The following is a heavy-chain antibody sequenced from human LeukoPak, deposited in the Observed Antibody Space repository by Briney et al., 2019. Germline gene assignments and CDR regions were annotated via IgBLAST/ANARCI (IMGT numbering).Heavy chain of an antibody. CDR1: GGSISSYY. Sequence: SETLSLTCTVSGGSISSYYWSWIRQPPGKGLEWIGYIYTSGSTNYNPSLKSRVTISVDTSKNQFSLKLSSVTAADTAVYYCARTYYDFWSGYFSPRRGGGAGPWFDPWGQGTLVTVSS. V-gene: IGHV4-4*09. J-gene: IGHJ5*02. D-gene: IGHD3-3*01. CDR2: IYTSGST. CDR3: ARTYYDFWSGYFSPRRGGGAGPWFDP.